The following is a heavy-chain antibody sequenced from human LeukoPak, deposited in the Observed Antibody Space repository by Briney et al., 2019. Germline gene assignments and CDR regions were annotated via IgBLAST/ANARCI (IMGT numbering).Heavy chain of an antibody. CDR3: ARVLAPDYYGSGSYSSPNGY. V-gene: IGHV7-4-1*02. CDR2: INTNTGNP. Sequence: GASVKVSCKASGYTFTSYAMNWVRQAPGQGLEWMGWINTNTGNPTYAQGFTGRFVFSLDTSVSTAYLQISSLKAEDTAVYYCARVLAPDYYGSGSYSSPNGYWGQGTLVTVSS. J-gene: IGHJ4*02. CDR1: GYTFTSYA. D-gene: IGHD3-10*01.